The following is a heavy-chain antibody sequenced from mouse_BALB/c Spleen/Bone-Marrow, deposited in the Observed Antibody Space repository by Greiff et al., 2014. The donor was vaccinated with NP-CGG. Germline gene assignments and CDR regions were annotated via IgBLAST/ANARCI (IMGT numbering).Heavy chain of an antibody. CDR1: GFSLTNYG. V-gene: IGHV2-9*02. J-gene: IGHJ2*01. D-gene: IGHD2-3*01. CDR2: IWAGGST. Sequence: VKLMESGPGLVAPSQSLSITCTVSGFSLTNYGVHWVRQPPAKGLEWLGVIWAGGSTNYNSALMSRLSISKDNSKNQVFLKMNSLQTDDTAMYYCARRGDGYYLDYWGQGTTLTVSS. CDR3: ARRGDGYYLDY.